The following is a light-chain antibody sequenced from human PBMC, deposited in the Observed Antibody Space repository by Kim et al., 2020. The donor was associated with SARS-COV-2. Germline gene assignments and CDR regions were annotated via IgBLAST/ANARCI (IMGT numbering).Light chain of an antibody. CDR3: QQYNSYPFT. J-gene: IGKJ3*01. Sequence: AVVGDRVTITCRASQSISSWLAWYQQKPGKAPKLLIYKASSLESGVPSRCSGSGSGTEFTLTISSLQPDDFATYYCQQYNSYPFTFGPGTKVDIK. CDR2: KAS. CDR1: QSISSW. V-gene: IGKV1-5*03.